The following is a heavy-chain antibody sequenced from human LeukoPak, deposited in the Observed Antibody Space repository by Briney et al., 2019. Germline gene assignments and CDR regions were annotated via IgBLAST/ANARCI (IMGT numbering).Heavy chain of an antibody. J-gene: IGHJ5*02. V-gene: IGHV4-39*07. Sequence: SETLSLTCTVSGVSISSGSYLWGWIRQPPGRGLEWIGSIYYSGSTYYNPSLKSRVTISVDRSKNQFSLKLSSVTAADTAVYYCARGGRIVVVPAASDNWFDPWGQGTLVTVSS. CDR2: IYYSGST. D-gene: IGHD2-2*01. CDR3: ARGGRIVVVPAASDNWFDP. CDR1: GVSISSGSYL.